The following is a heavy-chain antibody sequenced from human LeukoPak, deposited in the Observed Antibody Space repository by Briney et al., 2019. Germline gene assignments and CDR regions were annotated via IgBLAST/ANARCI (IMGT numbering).Heavy chain of an antibody. Sequence: SETLSLTCTVSGGSISSYYWSWIRQPPGKGLEWIGYIYYSGSANYNPSLKSRVSTSVDTSKNQFSLKLSSVTAADTAVYYCARRGSGSYYYAFDIWGQGTMVTVSS. D-gene: IGHD1-26*01. CDR3: ARRGSGSYYYAFDI. V-gene: IGHV4-59*08. J-gene: IGHJ3*02. CDR2: IYYSGSA. CDR1: GGSISSYY.